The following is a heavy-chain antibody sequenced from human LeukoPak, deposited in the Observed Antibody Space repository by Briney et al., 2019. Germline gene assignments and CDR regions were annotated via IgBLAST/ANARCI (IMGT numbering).Heavy chain of an antibody. CDR1: GFSFYDYD. CDR3: ATPSRGGYYDFDY. J-gene: IGHJ4*02. D-gene: IGHD1-26*01. V-gene: IGHV3-43*02. CDR2: LSWDGGGS. Sequence: GGSLRLSCAASGFSFYDYDMHWVRQAPGKGLEWVSLLSWDGGGSYYADSVKGRFTISRDNSKNSLYLQMNSLRLEDTAVYYCATPSRGGYYDFDYWGQGTLVTVSS.